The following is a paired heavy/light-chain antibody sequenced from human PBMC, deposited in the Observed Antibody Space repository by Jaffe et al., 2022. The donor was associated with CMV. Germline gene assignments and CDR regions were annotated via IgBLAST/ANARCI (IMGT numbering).Light chain of an antibody. CDR1: QSVGSRY. CDR3: QQYVSLPFT. V-gene: IGKV3-20*01. J-gene: IGKJ4*01. CDR2: DSS. Sequence: EIVLTQSPGTLSLSPGERATLSCRPSQSVGSRYLAWYQQKSGQAPRLLMYDSSSRPTGVPDRFSGSGSGTDFTLTISRLEPEDSAVYYCQQYVSLPFTFGGGTKVEIK.
Heavy chain of an antibody. CDR2: ISGNGVST. CDR3: AKALYFGESIHISPIGY. J-gene: IGHJ4*02. V-gene: IGHV3-23*01. CDR1: GFMFSSYA. Sequence: EMQLLESGGGLVQRGGSLRLSCAASGFMFSSYAMTWVRQAPGKGLEWVSVISGNGVSTKYADSVRGRFTISRDNSMNTVFLQMNSLRAEDTAIYYCAKALYFGESIHISPIGYWGQGAQVTVS. D-gene: IGHD3-10*01.